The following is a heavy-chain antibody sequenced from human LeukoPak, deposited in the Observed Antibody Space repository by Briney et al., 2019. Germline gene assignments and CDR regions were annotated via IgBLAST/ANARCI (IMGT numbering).Heavy chain of an antibody. V-gene: IGHV3-23*01. Sequence: GGSLRLSCAASGFTFSSYAMSWVRQAPGKGLEWVSAISGSGGSTYYADSVKGRFTISRDNSKNTLYLQMNSLRAEDTAVYYCAKDRLSYYGSGSNFDYWGQGTLVTVSS. D-gene: IGHD3-10*01. J-gene: IGHJ4*02. CDR2: ISGSGGST. CDR1: GFTFSSYA. CDR3: AKDRLSYYGSGSNFDY.